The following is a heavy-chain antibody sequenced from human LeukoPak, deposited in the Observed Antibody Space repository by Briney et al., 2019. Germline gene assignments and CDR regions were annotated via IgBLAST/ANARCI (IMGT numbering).Heavy chain of an antibody. CDR3: ARDRGAATFFYYYYMDV. Sequence: GGSLRLSCAASGFTFSSYAMHWVRQAPGKGLEWVALISYDGSNKYYADSVKARFIISRDNSKNTVYLQMNSLRAEDTAVYYCARDRGAATFFYYYYMDVWGKGTTVTVSS. J-gene: IGHJ6*03. V-gene: IGHV3-30*04. CDR1: GFTFSSYA. D-gene: IGHD3-10*01. CDR2: ISYDGSNK.